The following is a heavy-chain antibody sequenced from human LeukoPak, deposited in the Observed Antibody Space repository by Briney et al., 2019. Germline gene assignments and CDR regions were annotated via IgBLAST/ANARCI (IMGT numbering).Heavy chain of an antibody. CDR2: IYYSGST. Sequence: SETLSLTCTVSGGSIRSYHWSWIRQPPGKGLEWIGYIYYSGSTKYNPSLMSRVTISVDTSKNQFSLKLTSVTAADTAVYYCARGLWDDGDRFDYWGQGTLVPVSS. CDR3: ARGLWDDGDRFDY. J-gene: IGHJ4*02. D-gene: IGHD4-17*01. CDR1: GGSIRSYH. V-gene: IGHV4-59*08.